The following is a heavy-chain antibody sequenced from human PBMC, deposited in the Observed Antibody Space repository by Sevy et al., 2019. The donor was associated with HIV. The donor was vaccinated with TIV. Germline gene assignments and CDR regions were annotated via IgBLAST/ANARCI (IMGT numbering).Heavy chain of an antibody. Sequence: SETLSLTCTVSGGSISSSSYYWGWIRQPPGKRLEWIGSIYYSGSTYYNPSLKSRVTISVDTSKNQFSLKLSSVTAADTAVYYCASGSLTGYSSGWYVNWGQRTLVTVSS. CDR2: IYYSGST. CDR1: GGSISSSSYY. V-gene: IGHV4-39*01. D-gene: IGHD6-19*01. CDR3: ASGSLTGYSSGWYVN. J-gene: IGHJ4*02.